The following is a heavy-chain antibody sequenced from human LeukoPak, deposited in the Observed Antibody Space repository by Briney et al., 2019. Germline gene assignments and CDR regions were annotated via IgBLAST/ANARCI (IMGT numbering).Heavy chain of an antibody. Sequence: GGSLRLSCAASGFTFDDYAMHWVRQAPGKGLEWVSGISWNSGSIGYADSVKGRFTISRDNAKNSLYLQMNSLRAEDTAVYYCARGAGYGDYASPYYYYGMDVWGQGTTVTVSS. V-gene: IGHV3-9*01. CDR3: ARGAGYGDYASPYYYYGMDV. D-gene: IGHD4-17*01. J-gene: IGHJ6*02. CDR1: GFTFDDYA. CDR2: ISWNSGSI.